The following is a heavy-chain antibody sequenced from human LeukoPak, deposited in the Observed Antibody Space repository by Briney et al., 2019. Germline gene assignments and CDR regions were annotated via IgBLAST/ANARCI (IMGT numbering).Heavy chain of an antibody. D-gene: IGHD2-21*02. CDR1: GFTFSLYA. V-gene: IGHV3-30*04. CDR2: ISFDGYNK. Sequence: PGGSLRLSCEATGFTFSLYAMHWVRQAPGKGLEWVAAISFDGYNKYYADSVKGRFTISRDNSKNTLYLQMNSLRAEDTAVYYCAKPHRGQYCGGDCYSGWYFQHWGQGTLVTVSS. CDR3: AKPHRGQYCGGDCYSGWYFQH. J-gene: IGHJ1*01.